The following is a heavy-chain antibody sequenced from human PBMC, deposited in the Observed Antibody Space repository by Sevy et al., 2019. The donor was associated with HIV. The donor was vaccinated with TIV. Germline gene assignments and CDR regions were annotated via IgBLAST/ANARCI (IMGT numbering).Heavy chain of an antibody. CDR2: INPSGGST. CDR1: GYTFTSYY. Sequence: ASVKVSCKASGYTFTSYYMHWVRQAPGQGLEWMGIINPSGGSTSYAQKFQGRVTMTRDTSTSTVYMELSSLRSEDMAVYYCARAGTGGITIFGVATYGMDVWGQGTTVTVSS. V-gene: IGHV1-46*01. D-gene: IGHD3-3*01. CDR3: ARAGTGGITIFGVATYGMDV. J-gene: IGHJ6*02.